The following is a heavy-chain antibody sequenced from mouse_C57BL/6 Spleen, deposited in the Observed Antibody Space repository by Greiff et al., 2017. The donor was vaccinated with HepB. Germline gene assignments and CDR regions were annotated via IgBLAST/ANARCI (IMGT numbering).Heavy chain of an antibody. D-gene: IGHD4-1*01. CDR3: ASWGDAMDY. V-gene: IGHV1-4*01. J-gene: IGHJ4*01. CDR2: INPSSGYT. Sequence: QVQLQQSGAELARPGASVKMSCKASGYTFTSYTMHWVKQRPGQGLEWIGYINPSSGYTKYNQKFKDKATLTADKSSSTAYMQLRSLTSEDSAVYYCASWGDAMDYWGQGTSVTVSS. CDR1: GYTFTSYT.